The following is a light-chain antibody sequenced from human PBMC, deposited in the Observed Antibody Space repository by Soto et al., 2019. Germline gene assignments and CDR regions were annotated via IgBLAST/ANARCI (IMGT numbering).Light chain of an antibody. Sequence: EIVLPQSPAILSLSPWERAALSFKASQSVNSDLAWYQQKPGQAPRLLIYGASTRATGTATRFSGSGSWTEFTLTISSLQSEDFAVSFCQQYNNWPPYTFGQGTRLEIK. CDR1: QSVNSD. J-gene: IGKJ5*01. CDR3: QQYNNWPPYT. CDR2: GAS. V-gene: IGKV3-15*01.